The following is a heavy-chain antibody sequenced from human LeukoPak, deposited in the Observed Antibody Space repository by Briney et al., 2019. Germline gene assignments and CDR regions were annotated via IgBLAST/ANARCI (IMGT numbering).Heavy chain of an antibody. CDR2: ISWNSGSI. CDR1: GFTFDDYA. V-gene: IGHV3-9*01. D-gene: IGHD2-15*01. Sequence: GGSLRLSCAASGFTFDDYAMHWVRQAPGKGLEWVSGISWNSGSIGYADSAKGRFTISRDNSKNTLYLQMNSLRAEDTAVYYCARELVVAATPYVYYYGMDVWGQGTTVTVSS. J-gene: IGHJ6*02. CDR3: ARELVVAATPYVYYYGMDV.